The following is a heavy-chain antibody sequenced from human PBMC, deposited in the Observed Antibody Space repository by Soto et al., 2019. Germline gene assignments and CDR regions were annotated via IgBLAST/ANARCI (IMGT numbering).Heavy chain of an antibody. V-gene: IGHV4-59*01. Sequence: QVQLQESGPGLVKPSETLSLTCTVSGGSISSYYWSWIRQPPGKGLEWIGYVYYSGSTNYNPSLKSRVTISVDTSKYQFSLKVRSVTAADTAVYYCARRYGGNFDYWGQGTLVTVSS. J-gene: IGHJ4*02. CDR2: VYYSGST. D-gene: IGHD1-26*01. CDR3: ARRYGGNFDY. CDR1: GGSISSYY.